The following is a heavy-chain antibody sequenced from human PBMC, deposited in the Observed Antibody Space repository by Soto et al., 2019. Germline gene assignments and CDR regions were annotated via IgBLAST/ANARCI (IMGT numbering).Heavy chain of an antibody. CDR2: IYYSGST. J-gene: IGHJ6*02. V-gene: IGHV4-30-4*01. D-gene: IGHD3-9*01. CDR3: ARELRYYDILTGPYYYGMDV. CDR1: GGSISSYY. Sequence: PSETLSLTCTVSGGSISSYYGSWIRQPPGKGLEWIGYIYYSGSTYYNPSLKSRVTISVDTSKNQFSLKLSSVTAADTAVYYCARELRYYDILTGPYYYGMDVWGQGTTVTVSS.